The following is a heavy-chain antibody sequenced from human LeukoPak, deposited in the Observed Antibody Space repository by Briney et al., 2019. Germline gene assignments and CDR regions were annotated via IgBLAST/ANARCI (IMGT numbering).Heavy chain of an antibody. CDR2: ISSSSSYI. V-gene: IGHV3-21*01. CDR1: GFTFSSYS. J-gene: IGHJ6*02. CDR3: ASGGYSYGYSGYYYGMDV. D-gene: IGHD5-18*01. Sequence: GGSLRLSCAASGFTFSSYSMNWVRQAPGKGLEWVSSISSSSSYIYYADSVKGRFTISRDNAKNSLYLQMNSLRAEDTAVYYCASGGYSYGYSGYYYGMDVWGQGTTATVSS.